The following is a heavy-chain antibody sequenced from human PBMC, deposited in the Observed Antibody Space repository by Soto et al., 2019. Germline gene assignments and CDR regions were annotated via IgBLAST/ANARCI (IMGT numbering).Heavy chain of an antibody. CDR1: GFPFSRSF. Sequence: EVQLVESGGALVRPGGSLRLSCAASGFPFSRSFMHWVRQAPGKGLVWVARVNTDGSATVYAGSVKGRFTISRDNVRNTLSLEMNALRPEDTAVYFFLRVPGPFFITCSFRFDSWGQGTRVTVPS. CDR3: LRVPGPFFITCSFRFDS. J-gene: IGHJ4*02. D-gene: IGHD3-22*01. CDR2: VNTDGSAT. V-gene: IGHV3-74*01.